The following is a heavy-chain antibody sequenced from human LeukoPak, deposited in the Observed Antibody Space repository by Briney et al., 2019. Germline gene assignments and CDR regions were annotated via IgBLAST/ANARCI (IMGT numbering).Heavy chain of an antibody. CDR3: ARLDYYDSSGYYSLRDYGMDV. J-gene: IGHJ6*02. Sequence: GESLQISCKGSGYSFTSYWIGWVRQMPGKGLEWMGIIYPGDSDTRYSPSFQGQVTISADKSISTAYLQWSSLKASDTAMYYCARLDYYDSSGYYSLRDYGMDVWGQGTTVTVSS. CDR2: IYPGDSDT. V-gene: IGHV5-51*01. D-gene: IGHD3-22*01. CDR1: GYSFTSYW.